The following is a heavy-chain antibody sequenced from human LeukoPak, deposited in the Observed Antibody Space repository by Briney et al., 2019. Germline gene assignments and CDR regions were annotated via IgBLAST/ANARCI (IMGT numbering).Heavy chain of an antibody. Sequence: SETLSLTCAVSGYSISSGYYWGWIRQPPGKGLEWIGNKFHSGSTYSNPALKSRVTISVDTSKNQFSLKLSSVTAADTAVYYCASSTRGHTYGWYYFDYWGQGTLVTVSS. D-gene: IGHD5-18*01. J-gene: IGHJ4*02. CDR3: ASSTRGHTYGWYYFDY. V-gene: IGHV4-38-2*01. CDR2: KFHSGST. CDR1: GYSISSGYY.